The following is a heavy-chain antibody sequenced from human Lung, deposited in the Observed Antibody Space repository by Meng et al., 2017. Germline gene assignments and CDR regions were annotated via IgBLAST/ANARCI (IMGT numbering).Heavy chain of an antibody. V-gene: IGHV1-18*01. CDR2: INTYNGKT. CDR3: ATRGNPYLNC. CDR1: GYTLSSDG. J-gene: IGHJ4*02. Sequence: GQMVQSGADVKKPGASVKVSCEASGYTLSSDGFSWVRQAPGQGLEWLGWINTYNGKTDYAQKFQGRITMTTDTFTSTAYMELRNLRSDDTAVYYCATRGNPYLNCWGQGTLVTVSS.